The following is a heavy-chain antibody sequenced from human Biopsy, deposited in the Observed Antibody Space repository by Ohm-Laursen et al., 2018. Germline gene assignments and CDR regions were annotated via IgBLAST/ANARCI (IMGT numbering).Heavy chain of an antibody. CDR1: GYTFTDSY. CDR3: ARGGLNYWYFDL. Sequence: SVKVSCKASGYTFTDSYMHWVRQAPGQGLEWMGWINSNSGGTNYAQKFQGRVTMTRDTSMSTAYMELNRLRSDDTAVYYCARGGLNYWYFDLWGRGTLVTVSS. J-gene: IGHJ2*01. CDR2: INSNSGGT. D-gene: IGHD1-26*01. V-gene: IGHV1-2*02.